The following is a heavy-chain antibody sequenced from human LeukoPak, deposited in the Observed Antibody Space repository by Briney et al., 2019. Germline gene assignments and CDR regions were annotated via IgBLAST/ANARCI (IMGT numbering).Heavy chain of an antibody. CDR2: INHSGST. CDR1: GGSFSGYY. Sequence: PSETLSLTCAVYGGSFSGYYWSWIRQPPGKGLEWIGEINHSGSTNYNPSLKSRVTISVDTSKNQFSLKLSSVTAADTAVYYCARGPGMYYDFWSGYSVWGFDYWGQGTLVTVSS. CDR3: ARGPGMYYDFWSGYSVWGFDY. D-gene: IGHD3-3*01. V-gene: IGHV4-34*01. J-gene: IGHJ4*02.